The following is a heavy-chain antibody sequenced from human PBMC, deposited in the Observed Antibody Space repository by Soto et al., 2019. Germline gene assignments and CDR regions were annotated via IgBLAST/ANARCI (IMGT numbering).Heavy chain of an antibody. Sequence: QVQLVESGGGVVQPGRSLRLSCAASGFAFSRYGMHWVRQAPDKGLEWVAVIWYDGTDNYYADSVKGRFTISRDNSKNTLYLQVDSLRVDDTAVYYCAKDRSSSLDAMDVWGQGTTVTVSS. CDR2: IWYDGTDN. J-gene: IGHJ6*02. CDR3: AKDRSSSLDAMDV. CDR1: GFAFSRYG. D-gene: IGHD6-13*01. V-gene: IGHV3-33*06.